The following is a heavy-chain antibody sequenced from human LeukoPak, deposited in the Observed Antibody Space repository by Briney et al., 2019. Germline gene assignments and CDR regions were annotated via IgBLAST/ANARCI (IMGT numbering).Heavy chain of an antibody. CDR3: ARRCSSTSCLDY. D-gene: IGHD2-2*01. J-gene: IGHJ4*02. V-gene: IGHV4-39*01. Sequence: SETLSLTCTVSGGSVSSGSHFWTWIRQPPGKGLEWIGSIYYSGSTYYNPSLKSRVTISVDTSKNQFSLKLSSVTAADTAVYYCARRCSSTSCLDYWGQGTLVTVSS. CDR1: GGSVSSGSHF. CDR2: IYYSGST.